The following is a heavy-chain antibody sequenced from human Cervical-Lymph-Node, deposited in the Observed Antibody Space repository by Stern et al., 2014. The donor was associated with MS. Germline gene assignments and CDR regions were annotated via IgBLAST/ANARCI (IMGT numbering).Heavy chain of an antibody. CDR1: RFTFSNYT. D-gene: IGHD2-2*01. CDR3: ARGPFTNQMLFDYLDY. J-gene: IGHJ4*02. Sequence: VQLLESGGDVVQPGGSLRLSCAASRFTFSNYTMHWVRQAPGKGLAWVGVLSNDGNNQFYAYSVKGRFTISRDNSRDTLYLQMNSLRVEDTAVYYCARGPFTNQMLFDYLDYWGQGTLVTVSS. CDR2: LSNDGNNQ. V-gene: IGHV3-30-3*01.